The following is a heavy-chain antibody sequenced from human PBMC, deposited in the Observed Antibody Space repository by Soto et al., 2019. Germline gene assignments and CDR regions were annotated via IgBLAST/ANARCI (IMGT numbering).Heavy chain of an antibody. CDR2: ISWNSGSI. D-gene: IGHD6-13*01. Sequence: EVQLVESGGGLVQPGRSLRLSCAASGFTFDDYAMHWVRQAPGKGLEWVSGISWNSGSIGYADSVKGRFTNSRDNAKNSLYLQMNSLRAEDTALYYCAKDAGSSFNWFDPWGQGTLVTVSS. CDR3: AKDAGSSFNWFDP. CDR1: GFTFDDYA. V-gene: IGHV3-9*01. J-gene: IGHJ5*02.